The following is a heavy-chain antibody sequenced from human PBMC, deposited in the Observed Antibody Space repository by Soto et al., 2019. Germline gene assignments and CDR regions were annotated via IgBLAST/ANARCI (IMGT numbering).Heavy chain of an antibody. CDR3: AADDMTTFI. J-gene: IGHJ4*02. D-gene: IGHD1-1*01. Sequence: ASVKVSCTASGFTYPSSAVQWVRQARGQRLEWIGWIVVGSGNTNSAQKFQERVTFTRDMSTSTVYMELSSLIFEDTAVYYCAADDMTTFIWGQGTLVTVSS. CDR1: GFTYPSSA. V-gene: IGHV1-58*01. CDR2: IVVGSGNT.